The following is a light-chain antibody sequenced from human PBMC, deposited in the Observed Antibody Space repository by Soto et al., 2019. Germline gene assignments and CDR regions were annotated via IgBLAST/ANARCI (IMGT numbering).Light chain of an antibody. CDR1: SSDIGGYNS. CDR3: SSYTRGNTYV. CDR2: EVT. J-gene: IGLJ1*01. V-gene: IGLV2-14*01. Sequence: QSVLTQPGSVSGSPGPSITISSTGTSSDIGGYNSVSWYQQHPRKAPKLMIYEVTNRPSGISNRFSGSKSGNTASLTISGLQAEDEADYYCSSYTRGNTYVFGTGTKVTVL.